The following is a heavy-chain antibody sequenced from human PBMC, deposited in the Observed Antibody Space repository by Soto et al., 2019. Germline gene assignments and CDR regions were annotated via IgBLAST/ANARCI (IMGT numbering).Heavy chain of an antibody. D-gene: IGHD6-13*01. CDR2: IIPIFGTA. Sequence: SVKVSCKASGGTFSSYAISWVRQAPGQGLEWMGGIIPIFGTANYAQKFQGRVTITADESTSTAYMELSSLRSEDTAVYYCARVGTAHSSSWYRGYYYYGMDVWGQGTTVTV. CDR1: GGTFSSYA. V-gene: IGHV1-69*13. CDR3: ARVGTAHSSSWYRGYYYYGMDV. J-gene: IGHJ6*02.